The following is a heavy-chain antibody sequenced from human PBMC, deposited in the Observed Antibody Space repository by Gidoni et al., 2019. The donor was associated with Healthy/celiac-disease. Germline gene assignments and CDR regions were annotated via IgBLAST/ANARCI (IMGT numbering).Heavy chain of an antibody. D-gene: IGHD3-10*01. J-gene: IGHJ4*02. CDR2: INHSGST. CDR1: GGSFSGYY. CDR3: ARGRIGKGLRALRH. Sequence: QVQLQQWGAGLLKPSETLSLTCAVYGGSFSGYYWSWIRQPPGKGLEWIGEINHSGSTNYNPSLKSRVTISVDTSKNQFSLKLSSVTAADTAVYYCARGRIGKGLRALRHWGQGTLVTVSS. V-gene: IGHV4-34*01.